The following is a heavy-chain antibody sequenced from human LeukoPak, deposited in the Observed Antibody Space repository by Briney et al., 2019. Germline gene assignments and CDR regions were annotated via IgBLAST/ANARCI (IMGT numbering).Heavy chain of an antibody. Sequence: GGSLRLSCAASGFTFSSYSMNWVRQAPGKGLEWVSYISSSSSTIYYADSVKGRFTISRDNAKNSLYLQMNSLRAEDTAVYYCARDPGYYFDYWGQGTLVTVSS. CDR2: ISSSSSTI. J-gene: IGHJ4*02. CDR1: GFTFSSYS. CDR3: ARDPGYYFDY. V-gene: IGHV3-48*01.